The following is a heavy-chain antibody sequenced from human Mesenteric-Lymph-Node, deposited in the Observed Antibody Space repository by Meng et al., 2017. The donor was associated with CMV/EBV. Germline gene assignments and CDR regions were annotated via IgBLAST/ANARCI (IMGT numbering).Heavy chain of an antibody. D-gene: IGHD5-18*01. Sequence: CKPSGYSFTGFGISWVRQAPGQGLEWMAWINAHNGNTHYAQKFQGRVTVTTDTSTTTAYMELRSLSSDDTAVYYCARVWKQLWALPDYWGQGTLVTVSS. CDR3: ARVWKQLWALPDY. CDR2: INAHNGNT. J-gene: IGHJ4*02. V-gene: IGHV1-18*04. CDR1: GYSFTGFG.